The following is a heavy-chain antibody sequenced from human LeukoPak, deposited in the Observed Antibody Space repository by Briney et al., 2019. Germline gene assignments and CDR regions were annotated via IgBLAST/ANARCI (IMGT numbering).Heavy chain of an antibody. D-gene: IGHD1-1*01. J-gene: IGHJ3*02. Sequence: GGSLRLSCAASGFTVSSNYMSWVRQAPGKGLEWVSVIYSGGSTYYAGSVKGRFTISRDNSKNTLYLQMNSLRAEDTAVYYCAGRGPNLSTEEDAFDIWGQGTMVTVSS. CDR2: IYSGGST. V-gene: IGHV3-53*01. CDR3: AGRGPNLSTEEDAFDI. CDR1: GFTVSSNY.